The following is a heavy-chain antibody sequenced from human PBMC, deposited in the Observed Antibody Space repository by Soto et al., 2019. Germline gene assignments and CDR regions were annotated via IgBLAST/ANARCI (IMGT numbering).Heavy chain of an antibody. Sequence: ASVKVSCKASGYTFTSYDINWVRQAAGQGLEWMGWINLNSGDTDSAQKFQGRLTMTSDTSISTAYMELSSLTSEDTAVYYCARGRGWRDYWGQGTLVTVSS. V-gene: IGHV1-8*01. CDR1: GYTFTSYD. CDR3: ARGRGWRDY. CDR2: INLNSGDT. J-gene: IGHJ4*02. D-gene: IGHD6-19*01.